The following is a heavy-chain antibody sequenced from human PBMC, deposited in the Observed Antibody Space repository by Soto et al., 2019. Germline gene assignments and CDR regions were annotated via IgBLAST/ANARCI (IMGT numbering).Heavy chain of an antibody. CDR1: GFTFSSYG. CDR3: AKDLSLDYDSSGYPPRGYYGMDV. D-gene: IGHD3-22*01. V-gene: IGHV3-30*18. CDR2: ISYDGSNK. J-gene: IGHJ6*02. Sequence: GGSLRLSCAASGFTFSSYGMHWVRQAPGKGLEWVAVISYDGSNKYYADSVKGRFTISRYNSKNTLFLQMNSLRAEDTAVYYCAKDLSLDYDSSGYPPRGYYGMDVWGQGTTVTVSS.